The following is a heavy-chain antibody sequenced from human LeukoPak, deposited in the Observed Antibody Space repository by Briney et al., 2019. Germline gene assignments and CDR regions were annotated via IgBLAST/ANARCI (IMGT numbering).Heavy chain of an antibody. CDR1: GFTFSSYW. D-gene: IGHD3-3*01. CDR3: ARVPNRRITIFGVVIKAPPGDY. Sequence: GGSLRLSCAASGFTFSSYWMSWVRQAPGKGLEWVANIKQDGSEKYYVDSVKGRFTIFRDNAKNTLYLQMNSLRAEDTAVYYCARVPNRRITIFGVVIKAPPGDYWGQGTLVTVSS. V-gene: IGHV3-7*01. CDR2: IKQDGSEK. J-gene: IGHJ4*02.